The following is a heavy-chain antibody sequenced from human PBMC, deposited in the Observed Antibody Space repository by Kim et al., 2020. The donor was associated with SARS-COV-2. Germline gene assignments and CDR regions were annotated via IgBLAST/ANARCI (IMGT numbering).Heavy chain of an antibody. J-gene: IGHJ4*02. CDR2: ISYDGSNK. Sequence: GGSLRLSCAASGFTFSSYGMHWVRQAPGKGLEWVAVISYDGSNKYYADSAKGRFTISRDNSKNTLYLQMNSLRAEDTAVYYCAKDVPYDFWSGYQSFDYWGQGTLVTVSS. D-gene: IGHD3-3*01. CDR3: AKDVPYDFWSGYQSFDY. CDR1: GFTFSSYG. V-gene: IGHV3-30*18.